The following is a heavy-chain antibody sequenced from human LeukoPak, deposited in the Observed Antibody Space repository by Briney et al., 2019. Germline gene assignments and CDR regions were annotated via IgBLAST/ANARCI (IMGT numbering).Heavy chain of an antibody. V-gene: IGHV3-23*01. J-gene: IGHJ3*02. D-gene: IGHD2-2*02. Sequence: PGGSLRLSCAASGFTFSEYAMGWVRQAPRKGLEWVSAVDSSGGSKYYADSVKGRFTISRENSKNTVYLQMNSLRADDTAVYYCAKPIVPSAISGAAFDIWGQGTMVTVSS. CDR1: GFTFSEYA. CDR3: AKPIVPSAISGAAFDI. CDR2: VDSSGGSK.